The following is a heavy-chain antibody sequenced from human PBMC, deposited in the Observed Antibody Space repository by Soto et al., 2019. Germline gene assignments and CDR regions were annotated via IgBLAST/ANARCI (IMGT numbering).Heavy chain of an antibody. CDR2: SGTSGDT. CDR1: GFTFSRYD. CDR3: SRGALGFDP. D-gene: IGHD6-6*01. Sequence: EVQVVESGGGLVQPGGSLRLSCAASGFTFSRYDMHWVRQATGRGLEWVSGSGTSGDTDYAGSVKGRFTISRENAKNSVYLQMNSLSAGDTAVYYCSRGALGFDPWGQGTLVAFSS. V-gene: IGHV3-13*04. J-gene: IGHJ5*02.